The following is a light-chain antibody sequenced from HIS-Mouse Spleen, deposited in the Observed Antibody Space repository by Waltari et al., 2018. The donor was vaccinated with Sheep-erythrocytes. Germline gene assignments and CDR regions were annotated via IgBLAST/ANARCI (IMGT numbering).Light chain of an antibody. J-gene: IGKJ1*01. CDR2: AAS. Sequence: DIQLTQSPSFLSASVGDRVTIPCRASQGISSYLAWYQQKPGKAPKLLIYAASTLQSGVPSRFSGSGSGTEFTLTISSMQSEDFAVYYCQQYNNWPPPWTFGQGTKVEIK. V-gene: IGKV1-9*01. CDR1: QGISSY. CDR3: QQYNNWPPPWT.